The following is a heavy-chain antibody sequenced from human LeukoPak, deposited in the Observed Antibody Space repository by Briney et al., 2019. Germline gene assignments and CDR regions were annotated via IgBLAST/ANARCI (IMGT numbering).Heavy chain of an antibody. CDR2: IYYSGST. V-gene: IGHV4-61*01. D-gene: IGHD3-22*01. CDR3: ARRPATSWPYYYDSSGYLDAFDI. Sequence: PSETLSLTCTVSGGSVSSGSYYWSWIRQPPGKGLEWIGYIYYSGSTNYNPSLKSRVTISVDTSKNQFSLKLSSVTAADTAVYYCARRPATSWPYYYDSSGYLDAFDIWGQGTMVTVSS. CDR1: GGSVSSGSYY. J-gene: IGHJ3*02.